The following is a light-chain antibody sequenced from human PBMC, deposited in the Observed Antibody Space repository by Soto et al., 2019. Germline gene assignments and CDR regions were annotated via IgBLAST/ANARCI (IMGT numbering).Light chain of an antibody. J-gene: IGLJ3*02. Sequence: QSVLTQPPSASGTPGQRVTISCSGSRSNIGNNAVSWYQQFLGTAPKLLIYNNNQRPSGVPDRFSGSKSGTSASQAISGLQSEDEADYYCATWDDRLNAQGVFGGGTKVTVL. CDR1: RSNIGNNA. V-gene: IGLV1-44*01. CDR2: NNN. CDR3: ATWDDRLNAQGV.